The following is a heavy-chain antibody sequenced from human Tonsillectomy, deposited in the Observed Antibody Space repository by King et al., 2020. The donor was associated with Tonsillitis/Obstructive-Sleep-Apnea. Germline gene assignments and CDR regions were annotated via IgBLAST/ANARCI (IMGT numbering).Heavy chain of an antibody. CDR2: IYYSGST. Sequence: VQLQESGPGLVKPSENLSLTCTVSGGSISSYYWSWIRQPPGKGLEWIGYIYYSGSTNYNPSLKSRVTISVDTSKNQFSLKLSSVTAADTAVYYCARDWHELRAAEGDDAFDIWGQGTMVTVSS. CDR1: GGSISSYY. CDR3: ARDWHELRAAEGDDAFDI. V-gene: IGHV4-59*01. D-gene: IGHD1-7*01. J-gene: IGHJ3*02.